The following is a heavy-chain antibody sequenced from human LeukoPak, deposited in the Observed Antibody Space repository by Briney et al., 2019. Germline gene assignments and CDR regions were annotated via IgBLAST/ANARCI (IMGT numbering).Heavy chain of an antibody. Sequence: GGSLRLSCAASGFTINTNYMSWVRQAPGKGLEWVSGIYTGNSTSYADSVRGRFTISRDNSKNTFYLQMNSLRAEDTAVYYCVGYHSESPAPWGQGTLVTDSS. CDR3: VGYHSESPAP. V-gene: IGHV3-53*01. J-gene: IGHJ5*02. CDR1: GFTINTNY. CDR2: IYTGNST. D-gene: IGHD3-10*01.